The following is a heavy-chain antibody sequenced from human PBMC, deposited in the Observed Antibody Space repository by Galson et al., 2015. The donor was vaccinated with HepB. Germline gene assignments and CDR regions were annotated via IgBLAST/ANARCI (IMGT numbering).Heavy chain of an antibody. CDR2: ISSSSSTI. Sequence: SLRLSCAASGFTFSSYSMNWVRQAPGKGLEWVSYISSSSSTIYYADSVKGRFTISRDNAKNSLYLQMNSLRDEDTAVYYCASSDYGNTVTTPADYWGQGTLVTVSS. CDR1: GFTFSSYS. J-gene: IGHJ4*02. V-gene: IGHV3-48*02. CDR3: ASSDYGNTVTTPADY. D-gene: IGHD4-11*01.